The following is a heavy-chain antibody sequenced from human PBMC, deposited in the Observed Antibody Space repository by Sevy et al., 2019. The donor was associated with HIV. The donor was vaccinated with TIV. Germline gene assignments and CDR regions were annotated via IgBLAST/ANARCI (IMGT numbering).Heavy chain of an antibody. Sequence: GGSLRLSCAASGFTFSSYGLHWVRQAPGKWLEWVAFIRYDGSNKYYADSVKGRFTISRDNSKNTLYLQMNSLKTEDTAVYYCQPLRYSYGSWGQGTLVTVSS. J-gene: IGHJ4*02. CDR2: IRYDGSNK. V-gene: IGHV3-30*02. CDR1: GFTFSSYG. D-gene: IGHD5-18*01. CDR3: QPLRYSYGS.